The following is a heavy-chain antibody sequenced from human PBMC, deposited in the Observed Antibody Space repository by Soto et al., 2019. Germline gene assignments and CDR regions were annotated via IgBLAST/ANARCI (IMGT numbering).Heavy chain of an antibody. V-gene: IGHV1-18*01. D-gene: IGHD3-3*01. Sequence: ASVKVSCKASGYTFTSYGISWVRQAPGRGLEWMGWISAYNGNTKYAQKLQGRVTMTTDTSTSTAYMELRSLRSDDTAVYYCARVGYDFWSGTNWFDPWGQGTLVTVSS. J-gene: IGHJ5*02. CDR1: GYTFTSYG. CDR3: ARVGYDFWSGTNWFDP. CDR2: ISAYNGNT.